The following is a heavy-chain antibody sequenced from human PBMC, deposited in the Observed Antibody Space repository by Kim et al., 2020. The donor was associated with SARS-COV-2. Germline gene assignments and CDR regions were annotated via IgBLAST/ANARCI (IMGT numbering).Heavy chain of an antibody. V-gene: IGHV3-43*01. J-gene: IGHJ4*02. D-gene: IGHD1-1*01. CDR3: AKDAGGTYYFDY. Sequence: YYADSVKGRFTISRDNSKNSLYLQMNSLRTEDTALYYCAKDAGGTYYFDYWGQGTLVTVSS.